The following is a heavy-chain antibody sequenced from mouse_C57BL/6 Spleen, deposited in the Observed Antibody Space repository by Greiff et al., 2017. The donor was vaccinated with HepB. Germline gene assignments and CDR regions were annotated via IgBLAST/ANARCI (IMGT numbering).Heavy chain of an antibody. Sequence: EVQGVESGGGLVKPGGSLKLSCAASGFTFSDYGMHWVRQAPEKGLEWVAYISSGSSTIYYADTVKGRCTISRDNAKNTLFLQMTSLRSEDTAMYYCARPLGSPYYAMDYWGQGTSVTVSS. J-gene: IGHJ4*01. CDR3: ARPLGSPYYAMDY. D-gene: IGHD4-1*01. CDR1: GFTFSDYG. CDR2: ISSGSSTI. V-gene: IGHV5-17*01.